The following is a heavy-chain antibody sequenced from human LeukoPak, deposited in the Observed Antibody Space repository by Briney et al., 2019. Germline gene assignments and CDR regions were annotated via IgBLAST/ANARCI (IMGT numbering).Heavy chain of an antibody. CDR1: GGSISNYY. V-gene: IGHV4-59*01. D-gene: IGHD5-24*01. J-gene: IGHJ4*02. Sequence: SQTLSLTCTVSGGSISNYYWSWIRQPPGKGLEWIGYIYYSGSTNYNPSLKSRVTISVDTSKNQFSQKLNSVTAADTAVYYCARGDGYHLYWGQGTLVTVSS. CDR2: IYYSGST. CDR3: ARGDGYHLY.